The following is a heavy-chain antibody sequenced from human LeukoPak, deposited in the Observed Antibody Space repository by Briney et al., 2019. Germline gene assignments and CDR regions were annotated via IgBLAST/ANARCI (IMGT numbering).Heavy chain of an antibody. CDR1: GDSVTNYY. V-gene: IGHV4-59*02. Sequence: SETLSLTCSVSGDSVTNYYWSWIRQPPGKGLEYIGYIFYTGNSNYSPSLKSRVTMSVDASKNQFSLKVTSVTAADTAVYYCARGSVLLALEVWGKGTTVTVSA. CDR3: ARGSVLLALEV. D-gene: IGHD3-3*02. J-gene: IGHJ6*04. CDR2: IFYTGNS.